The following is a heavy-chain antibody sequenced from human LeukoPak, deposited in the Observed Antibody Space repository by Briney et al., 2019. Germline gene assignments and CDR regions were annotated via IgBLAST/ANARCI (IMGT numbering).Heavy chain of an antibody. D-gene: IGHD3-10*01. V-gene: IGHV1-69*05. CDR2: IIPIFGTA. CDR1: GGTFSSYA. CDR3: ARDRSRLWFGELLGPFVN. J-gene: IGHJ4*02. Sequence: ASVKVSCKASGGTFSSYAISWVRQAPGQGLEWMGGIIPIFGTANYAQKFQGRVTITTDESTSTAYMELSRLRSEYTAVYYCARDRSRLWFGELLGPFVNWGQGTLVTVSS.